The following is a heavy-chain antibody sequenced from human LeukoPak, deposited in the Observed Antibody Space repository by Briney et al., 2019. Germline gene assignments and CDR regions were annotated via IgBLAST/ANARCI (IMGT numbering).Heavy chain of an antibody. Sequence: ASVKVSCKASGYTFTSYYMHWVRQAPGQGLEWMGIINPSGGSTSYAQKFQGRVTMTRDTSTSTVYMELSRLRSDDTAVYYCARGGRWMVRGVILHYWGQGTLVTVSS. CDR2: INPSGGST. CDR3: ARGGRWMVRGVILHY. J-gene: IGHJ4*02. CDR1: GYTFTSYY. D-gene: IGHD3-10*01. V-gene: IGHV1-46*01.